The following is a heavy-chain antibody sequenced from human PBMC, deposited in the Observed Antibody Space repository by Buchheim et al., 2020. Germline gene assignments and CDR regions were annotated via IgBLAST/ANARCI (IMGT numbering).Heavy chain of an antibody. CDR1: GGSFTGYS. J-gene: IGHJ6*02. CDR2: INDSVS. CDR3: ARVPHFGLDL. D-gene: IGHD3-3*02. Sequence: QVQLQQRGAGRLKPSETLSLTCAVSGGSFTGYSWTWIRQSPGKGLEWIGDINDSVSNYNPSLKRRATLSMDTSRSQVSLRLASVTATDTAVYYCARVPHFGLDLWGPGTT. V-gene: IGHV4-34*01.